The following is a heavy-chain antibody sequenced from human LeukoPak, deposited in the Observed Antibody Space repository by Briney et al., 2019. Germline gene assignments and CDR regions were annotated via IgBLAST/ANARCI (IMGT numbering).Heavy chain of an antibody. CDR2: IYPADSGT. V-gene: IGHV5-51*01. D-gene: IGHD6-13*01. J-gene: IGHJ4*02. Sequence: GESLKISFRTSGYSFTTSWIGWLRQRPGKGLEWMAIIYPADSGTKYSPSLQDQVTISVDKSISTAYLQWSSLKASDSAMYYCARQRIAGYYFDYWGQGTLVTVSS. CDR1: GYSFTTSW. CDR3: ARQRIAGYYFDY.